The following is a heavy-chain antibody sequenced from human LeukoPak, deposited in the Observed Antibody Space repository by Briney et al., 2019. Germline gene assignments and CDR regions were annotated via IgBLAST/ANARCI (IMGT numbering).Heavy chain of an antibody. V-gene: IGHV4-59*05. J-gene: IGHJ6*02. CDR1: GGSISRYY. CDR2: IYYSGST. Sequence: SETLSLTCTVSGGSISRYYWVWIRQPAGKGLEWIGSIYYSGSTFYNPSLKSRVTVSVDTSKNQFSLKLSSVTAADTAVYYCASFPGDHGMDVWGQGTTVTVSS. CDR3: ASFPGDHGMDV. D-gene: IGHD4-17*01.